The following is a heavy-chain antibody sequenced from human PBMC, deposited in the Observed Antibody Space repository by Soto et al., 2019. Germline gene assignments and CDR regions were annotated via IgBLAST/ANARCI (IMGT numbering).Heavy chain of an antibody. CDR1: GFTFSSYS. D-gene: IGHD4-17*01. CDR3: ARESAERSTVTTHYYYYMDV. J-gene: IGHJ6*03. Sequence: EVQLVESGGGLVKPGGSLRLSCAASGFTFSSYSMNWVRQAPGKGLEWVSSISSSSSYIYYADSVKGRFTISRDNAKNSLYLQMNSLRAEDTAVYYCARESAERSTVTTHYYYYMDVWGKGTTVTVSS. V-gene: IGHV3-21*01. CDR2: ISSSSSYI.